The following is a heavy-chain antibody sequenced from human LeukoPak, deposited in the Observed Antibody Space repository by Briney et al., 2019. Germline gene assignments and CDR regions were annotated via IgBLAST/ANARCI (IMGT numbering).Heavy chain of an antibody. Sequence: SETPSLTCTVSGGSISSYYWTWIRQPPGKGLEWIGYIYSSGRTNYNPSLKSQVTMSVDTSKNQFSLKVISVTAADTAVYYCARLSAGFNSSYWFDPWGQGTLVTVSS. CDR2: IYSSGRT. D-gene: IGHD2/OR15-2a*01. CDR1: GGSISSYY. CDR3: ARLSAGFNSSYWFDP. V-gene: IGHV4-4*09. J-gene: IGHJ5*02.